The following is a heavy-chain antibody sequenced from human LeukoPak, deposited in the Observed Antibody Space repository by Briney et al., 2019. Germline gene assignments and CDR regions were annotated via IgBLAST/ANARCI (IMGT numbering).Heavy chain of an antibody. CDR2: IYTDGTT. D-gene: IGHD2-2*01. Sequence: PGGSLRLSCAASGFTFSTYAMSWVRQAPGKGLEWVSLIYTDGTTYYADSVKGRFTISRDNSKNTLYLQMSSLRVADTALYYCTRLDNTTWYGDWGQGALVTVSS. CDR3: TRLDNTTWYGD. CDR1: GFTFSTYA. V-gene: IGHV3-23*03. J-gene: IGHJ4*02.